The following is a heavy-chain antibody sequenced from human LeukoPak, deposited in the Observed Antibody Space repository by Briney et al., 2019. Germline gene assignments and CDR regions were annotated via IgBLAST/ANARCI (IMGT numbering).Heavy chain of an antibody. CDR2: IYYSGST. J-gene: IGHJ3*02. V-gene: IGHV4-59*01. CDR1: GGSISSYY. D-gene: IGHD3-22*01. CDR3: ARSPVVMDAFDI. Sequence: SETLSLTCTASGGSISSYYWNWIRQPPGKGLEWIGYIYYSGSTNYNPSLKSRVTISVDTSKNQFSLKLSSVTAADTAVYYCARSPVVMDAFDIWGQGTMVTVSS.